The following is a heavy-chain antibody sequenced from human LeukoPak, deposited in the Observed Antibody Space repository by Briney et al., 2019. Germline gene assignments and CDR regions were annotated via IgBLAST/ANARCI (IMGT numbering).Heavy chain of an antibody. J-gene: IGHJ3*02. CDR2: ISAYNGNT. CDR3: ARDWEVRFLEWLFAWHAFDI. Sequence: GASVKVSCKASGYTFTSYGISWVGQAPGQGLEWRGWISAYNGNTNYAQKLQGRVTMTTDTSTSTAYMELRSLRSDDTAVYYCARDWEVRFLEWLFAWHAFDIWGQGTMVTVSS. CDR1: GYTFTSYG. D-gene: IGHD3-3*01. V-gene: IGHV1-18*01.